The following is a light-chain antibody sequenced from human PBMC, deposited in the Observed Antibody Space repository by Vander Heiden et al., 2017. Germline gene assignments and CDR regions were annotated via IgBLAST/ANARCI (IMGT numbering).Light chain of an antibody. CDR2: QDS. CDR3: QAWDSSTRVV. V-gene: IGLV3-1*01. Sequence: SYELTQPPSVSVSPGQTASITCSGATLGDKYACWYQQKPGQPPVLVIYQDSKRPSGIPERFSGSNSGNTATLTISGTQAMDEADYYCQAWDSSTRVVFGGGTKLAVL. CDR1: TLGDKY. J-gene: IGLJ2*01.